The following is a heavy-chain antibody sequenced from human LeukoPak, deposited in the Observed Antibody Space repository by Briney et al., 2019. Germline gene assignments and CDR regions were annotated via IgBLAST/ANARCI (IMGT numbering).Heavy chain of an antibody. CDR3: ARNMYYYDSSGYAHFDY. J-gene: IGHJ4*02. V-gene: IGHV1-2*02. D-gene: IGHD3-22*01. CDR2: INPNSGGT. CDR1: GYTFTGYY. Sequence: GASVKVSCKASGYTFTGYYMHWVRQAPGQGLEWMGWINPNSGGTNYAQKFQGRVTMTRDTSISTAYMELSRLRSDDTAVYYCARNMYYYDSSGYAHFDYWGQGTLVTVSS.